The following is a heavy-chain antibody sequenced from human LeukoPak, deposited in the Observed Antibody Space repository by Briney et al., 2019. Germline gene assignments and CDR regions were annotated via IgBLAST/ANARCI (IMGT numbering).Heavy chain of an antibody. CDR3: AKDRTVGASFWYFDL. CDR2: ISSSGSGGNT. CDR1: GVTLSNYA. D-gene: IGHD1-26*01. Sequence: PGGSLRVSCVASGVTLSNYAMSWARQAPGKGLEWVSGISSSGSGGNTYYADSVKGRFTISRDSSRNTLFLHMNTLRAEDTAIYYCAKDRTVGASFWYFDLWGRGTLVSVSS. V-gene: IGHV3-23*01. J-gene: IGHJ2*01.